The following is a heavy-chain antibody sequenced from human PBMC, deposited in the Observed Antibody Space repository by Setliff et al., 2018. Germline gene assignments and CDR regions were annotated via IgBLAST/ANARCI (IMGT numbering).Heavy chain of an antibody. J-gene: IGHJ4*01. CDR2: ISYSGTP. V-gene: IGHV4-39*01. Sequence: SETLSLTCTVSDDSFTSSRYYWGWIRQAPGSGLEWIGSISYSGTPYNASVESRVTISIDTSRNQFSLELRSVTVADTATYYCVRPGGTTVVARHFDYWGSGILVTVSS. D-gene: IGHD2-15*01. CDR1: DDSFTSSRYY. CDR3: VRPGGTTVVARHFDY.